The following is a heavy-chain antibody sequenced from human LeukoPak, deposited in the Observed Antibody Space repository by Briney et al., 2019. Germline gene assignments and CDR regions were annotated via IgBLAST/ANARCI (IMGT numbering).Heavy chain of an antibody. Sequence: GGSLRLSCVVSGFTFSSYAMSWVRQAPGKGLDWVSGISGSGGSTYYADSVKGRFTISRDNSKNTLYLHMNSLRAEDTAVYYCAKVDGITIFEVFDCWGQGILVTVSS. CDR3: AKVDGITIFEVFDC. V-gene: IGHV3-23*01. J-gene: IGHJ4*02. CDR1: GFTFSSYA. D-gene: IGHD3-3*01. CDR2: ISGSGGST.